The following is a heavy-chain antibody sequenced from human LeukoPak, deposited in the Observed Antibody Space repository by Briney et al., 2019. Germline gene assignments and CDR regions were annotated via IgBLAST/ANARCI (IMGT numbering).Heavy chain of an antibody. CDR1: GFTVSSNY. Sequence: GGSLRLSFSASGFTVSSNYMSWVRQAPGKGLEWVSVIYSGTTTYYADSVKGRFTISRDNSKNTLYLQMNSLRAEDTAVYYCALRGGSGSYSYFFYSWGQGTLVTVSS. D-gene: IGHD3-10*01. J-gene: IGHJ4*02. CDR3: ALRGGSGSYSYFFYS. CDR2: IYSGTTT. V-gene: IGHV3-53*01.